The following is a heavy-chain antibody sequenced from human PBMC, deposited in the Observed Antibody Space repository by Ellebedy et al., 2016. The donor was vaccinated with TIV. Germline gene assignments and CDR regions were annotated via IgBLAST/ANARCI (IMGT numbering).Heavy chain of an antibody. Sequence: GESLKISXVASGFTFRSHGIYWVRQAPDKGLEWVAVISSDGSNKYYADTVKGRFTISRDNSKNTLYLQMNSRRTDDMTVYYCARGGSSGSSDYWGQGTLVTVSS. CDR1: GFTFRSHG. CDR2: ISSDGSNK. CDR3: ARGGSSGSSDY. J-gene: IGHJ4*02. V-gene: IGHV3-30*03. D-gene: IGHD3-10*01.